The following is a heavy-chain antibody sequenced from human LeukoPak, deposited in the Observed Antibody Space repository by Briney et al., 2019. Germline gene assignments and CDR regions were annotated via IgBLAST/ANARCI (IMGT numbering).Heavy chain of an antibody. Sequence: PSETLSLTCIVSGYSISSGYYWGWIRQPPGKGLEWIGSIYYSGTTYYNPSLKSRVTISLDTSKNQFSLKLSSVTAADTAVYYCASFFISFVVVDIWGQGTMVTVSS. CDR1: GYSISSGYY. V-gene: IGHV4-38-2*02. CDR2: IYYSGTT. CDR3: ASFFISFVVVDI. J-gene: IGHJ3*02. D-gene: IGHD2-21*01.